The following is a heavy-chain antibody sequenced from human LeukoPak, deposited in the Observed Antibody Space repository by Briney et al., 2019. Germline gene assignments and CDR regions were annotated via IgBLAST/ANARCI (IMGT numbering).Heavy chain of an antibody. CDR1: GGSISSYY. CDR2: IYYTGSH. J-gene: IGHJ4*02. CDR3: ARAPYYYDSSGYYYQFDY. D-gene: IGHD3-22*01. V-gene: IGHV4-59*01. Sequence: SETLSLTCTVSGGSISSYYWSWIRQPPGKGLEWIGYIYYTGSHYYNPSLRSRVTISIDTSKNHFSLILSSVTAADTAAYYCARAPYYYDSSGYYYQFDYWGQGTLVTVSS.